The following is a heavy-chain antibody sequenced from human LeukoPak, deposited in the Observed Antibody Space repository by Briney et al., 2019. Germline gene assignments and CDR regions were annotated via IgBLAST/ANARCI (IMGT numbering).Heavy chain of an antibody. CDR1: GGSFSDYY. CDR2: INHSGGT. Sequence: SETLSLTCAVYGGSFSDYYWSWIRLPPGKGLEWIGEINHSGGTNYNPSLKSRVTMSVDTSKNQFSLKLSSVTAADTAVYYCASTNYYDSSTQNYWGQGALVTVSS. V-gene: IGHV4-34*01. J-gene: IGHJ4*02. CDR3: ASTNYYDSSTQNY. D-gene: IGHD3-22*01.